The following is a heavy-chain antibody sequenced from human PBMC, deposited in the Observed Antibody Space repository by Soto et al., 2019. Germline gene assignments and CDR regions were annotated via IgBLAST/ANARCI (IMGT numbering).Heavy chain of an antibody. CDR3: TIVRVADSALDH. J-gene: IGHJ4*02. CDR1: GFIFSNNG. Sequence: GGSLRLSGVASGFIFSNNGMHWARQTPGKGLEWVAFMSYDGSDTFYADSVKGRFTISRDNSKNTLFLHMSNLRAEDTAMYYCTIVRVADSALDHWGQGTLVTAPQ. D-gene: IGHD3-10*02. CDR2: MSYDGSDT. V-gene: IGHV3-30*02.